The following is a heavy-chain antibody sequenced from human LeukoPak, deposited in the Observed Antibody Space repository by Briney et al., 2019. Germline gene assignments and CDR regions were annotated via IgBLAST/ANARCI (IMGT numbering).Heavy chain of an antibody. D-gene: IGHD6-13*01. CDR3: ARGANIAAAGTNYYYGMDV. V-gene: IGHV3-30*04. Sequence: PGRSLRLSCAAYGFTFSSYAMHWVRQAPGKGLEWVAVIPYDGSNKYYADSVKGRFTISRDNSKNTLYLQMNSLRAEDTAVYYCARGANIAAAGTNYYYGMDVWGQGTTVTVSS. J-gene: IGHJ6*02. CDR2: IPYDGSNK. CDR1: GFTFSSYA.